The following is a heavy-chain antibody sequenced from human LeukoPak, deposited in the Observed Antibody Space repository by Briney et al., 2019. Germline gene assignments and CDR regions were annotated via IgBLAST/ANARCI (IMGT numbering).Heavy chain of an antibody. Sequence: ASETLSLTCTVSGGSISSSSYYWGWIRQPPGKGLEWIGSIYYSGSTYYNPSLKSRVTISVDTSKNQFSLKLSFVTAADTAVYYCARRKYDFWSGYYGEGDYWGQGTLVTVSS. J-gene: IGHJ4*02. CDR2: IYYSGST. V-gene: IGHV4-39*01. CDR3: ARRKYDFWSGYYGEGDY. D-gene: IGHD3-3*01. CDR1: GGSISSSSYY.